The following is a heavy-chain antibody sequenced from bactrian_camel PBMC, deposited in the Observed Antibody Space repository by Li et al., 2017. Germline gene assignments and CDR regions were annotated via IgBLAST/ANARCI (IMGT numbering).Heavy chain of an antibody. D-gene: IGHD3*01. CDR3: AAGLICGGASVSH. Sequence: VQLVESGGGSVQAGGSLRLSCAASGLTFVGGNCMGWFRQAPGQERKGVAGISAAGAIYYVDSVKGRFTISRDNAKRTMYLQMNTLKPEDTAMYYCAAGLICGGASVSHWGQGTQVTVS. CDR1: GLTFVGGNC. CDR2: ISAAGAI. J-gene: IGHJ4*01. V-gene: IGHV3S55*01.